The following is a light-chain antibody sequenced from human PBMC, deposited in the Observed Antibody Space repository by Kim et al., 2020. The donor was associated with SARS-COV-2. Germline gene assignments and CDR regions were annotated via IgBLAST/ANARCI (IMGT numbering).Light chain of an antibody. CDR1: QGIRND. V-gene: IGKV1-6*02. Sequence: AIQMTQSPSTLPASVGDRVTVTCRASQGIRNDLGWYQQKAGKVPKVLTSYASTLQSGVPPRFSGSGSGTDFTLTINGLQPEDFATYYCLQYNTYPWTFGQGTKVDIK. CDR3: LQYNTYPWT. J-gene: IGKJ1*01. CDR2: YAS.